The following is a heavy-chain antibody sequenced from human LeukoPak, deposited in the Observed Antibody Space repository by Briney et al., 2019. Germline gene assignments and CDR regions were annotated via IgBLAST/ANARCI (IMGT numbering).Heavy chain of an antibody. D-gene: IGHD3-3*01. CDR2: ISYDGSNK. Sequence: GRSLRLSCAASGFTFSSYAMHWVRQAPGKGLEWVAVISYDGSNKYYADSVKGRFTISRDNSKNTLYLQMNSLRAEDTAVYYCARVPLRFLEWFYYYYYMDVWGKGTTVTVSS. CDR1: GFTFSSYA. J-gene: IGHJ6*03. V-gene: IGHV3-30-3*01. CDR3: ARVPLRFLEWFYYYYYMDV.